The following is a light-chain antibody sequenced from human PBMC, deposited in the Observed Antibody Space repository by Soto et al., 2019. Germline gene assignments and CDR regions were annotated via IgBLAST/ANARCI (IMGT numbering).Light chain of an antibody. CDR2: DVN. CDR3: SSYAASNNVI. Sequence: QSVLTQPPSASGSPGQSVTISCTGTSSDVGGYNYVSWYQQYPDKAPKLMIYDVNRRPSGVPDRFSGSKSGNTASLTVSGLQAEDEADYYCSSYAASNNVIFGGGTKVTVL. V-gene: IGLV2-8*01. J-gene: IGLJ2*01. CDR1: SSDVGGYNY.